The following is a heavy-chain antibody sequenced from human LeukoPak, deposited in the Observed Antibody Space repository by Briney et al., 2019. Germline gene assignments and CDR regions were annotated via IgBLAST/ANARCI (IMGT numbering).Heavy chain of an antibody. CDR2: IWYDGSNK. CDR3: ARARIVGATTVPYYYGMDV. Sequence: AGGSLRLSCAASGFTFSSYGMHWVRQAPGKGLEWVAVIWYDGSNKYYADSVKGRFTISRDNSKNTLYLQMNSLRAEDTAVYYCARARIVGATTVPYYYGMDVWGQGTTVTVSS. D-gene: IGHD1-26*01. CDR1: GFTFSSYG. V-gene: IGHV3-33*01. J-gene: IGHJ6*02.